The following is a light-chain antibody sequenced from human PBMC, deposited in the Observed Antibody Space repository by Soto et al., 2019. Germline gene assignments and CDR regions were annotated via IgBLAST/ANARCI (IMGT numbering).Light chain of an antibody. Sequence: IVLTQSPGTLSLSPGERATLSCGASQSVTNNFLAWYQQKPGQAPRLLIYGASSRATGVPDRFSGSGSGTDFNLTISSLEPGDFAVYYCQQYGTPLFTFGPGTKVDIK. CDR1: QSVTNNF. CDR2: GAS. J-gene: IGKJ3*01. CDR3: QQYGTPLFT. V-gene: IGKV3-20*01.